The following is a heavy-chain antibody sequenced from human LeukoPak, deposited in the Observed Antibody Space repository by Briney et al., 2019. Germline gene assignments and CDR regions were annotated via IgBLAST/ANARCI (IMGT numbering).Heavy chain of an antibody. J-gene: IGHJ4*02. D-gene: IGHD6-19*01. CDR3: ARRLDIAVAGIKTGDYFDY. Sequence: SETLSLTCAAYGGSFSGYYWSWIRQPPGKGLEWIGEINHSGSTNYNPSLKSRVTISVDTSKNQFSLKLSSVTAADTAVYYCARRLDIAVAGIKTGDYFDYWGQGTLVTVSS. CDR1: GGSFSGYY. V-gene: IGHV4-34*01. CDR2: INHSGST.